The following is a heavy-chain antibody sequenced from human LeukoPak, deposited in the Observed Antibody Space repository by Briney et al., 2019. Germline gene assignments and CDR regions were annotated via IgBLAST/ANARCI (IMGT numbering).Heavy chain of an antibody. J-gene: IGHJ4*02. Sequence: SETLSLTCTVSGVSINGGGYYWSWIRQHPGKGLEWIGYIYYSGSTYYNPSLKSRVTISVDTSKNQFSLKVSSVTVADTAVYYCARDAYYGPGSLVYWGQGTLVTVSS. CDR3: ARDAYYGPGSLVY. V-gene: IGHV4-31*03. CDR1: GVSINGGGYY. CDR2: IYYSGST. D-gene: IGHD3-10*01.